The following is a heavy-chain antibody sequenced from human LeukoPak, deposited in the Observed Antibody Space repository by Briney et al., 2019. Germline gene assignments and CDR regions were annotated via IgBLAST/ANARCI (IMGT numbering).Heavy chain of an antibody. J-gene: IGHJ4*02. CDR1: GFTFSYYA. CDR3: AKDHTVSITYYFGY. CDR2: ISGSGGST. V-gene: IGHV3-23*01. Sequence: PGGSLRLSCAASGFTFSYYAMSWVRQAPGKGLEWVSAISGSGGSTYYADSVKGRFTISRDNSKSTLYLQMNSLRAEDTAVYYCAKDHTVSITYYFGYWGQGTLVTVSS. D-gene: IGHD1-20*01.